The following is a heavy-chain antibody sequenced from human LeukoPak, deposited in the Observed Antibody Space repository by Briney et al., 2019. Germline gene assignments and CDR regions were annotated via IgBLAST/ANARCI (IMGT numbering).Heavy chain of an antibody. CDR3: ARLATSTGSYVDY. CDR1: GFTFSSYE. D-gene: IGHD1-26*01. V-gene: IGHV3-48*03. J-gene: IGHJ4*02. Sequence: GGSLRLSCAASGFTFSSYEMNWVRQTPGKGLEWVSYISSSGRTIYHADSVKGRFTISRDNSKNTLYLQMNSLRAEDTAVYYCARLATSTGSYVDYWGQGTRVTVSS. CDR2: ISSSGRTI.